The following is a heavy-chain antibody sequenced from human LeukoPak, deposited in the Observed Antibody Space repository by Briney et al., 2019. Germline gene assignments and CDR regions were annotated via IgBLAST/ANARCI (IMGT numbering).Heavy chain of an antibody. CDR3: AREVGATSDAFDI. V-gene: IGHV1-69*13. CDR1: GGTFSSYG. CDR2: IIPIFGTA. Sequence: SVKVSCKASGGTFSSYGISWVRQAPGQGLEWMGGIIPIFGTANYAQKFQGRVTITADESTSTACMELSSLRSEDTAVYYCAREVGATSDAFDIWGQGTMVTVSS. J-gene: IGHJ3*02. D-gene: IGHD1-26*01.